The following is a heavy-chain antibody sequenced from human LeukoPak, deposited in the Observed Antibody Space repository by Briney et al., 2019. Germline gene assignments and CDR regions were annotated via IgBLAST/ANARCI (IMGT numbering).Heavy chain of an antibody. J-gene: IGHJ4*02. CDR1: GGSISSYY. D-gene: IGHD6-13*01. Sequence: SETLSLTCTVSGGSISSYYWSWIRQPPGKGLEWIGYIYYSGSTNYNPSLKSRVTISVDTSKNQFSLKLSSVTAADTAVYYCARDDSSSGYYFDYWGQGTLVTVSS. CDR2: IYYSGST. V-gene: IGHV4-59*01. CDR3: ARDDSSSGYYFDY.